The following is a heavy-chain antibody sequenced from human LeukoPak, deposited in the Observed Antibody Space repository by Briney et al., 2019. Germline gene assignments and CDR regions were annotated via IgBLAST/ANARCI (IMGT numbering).Heavy chain of an antibody. CDR1: GFTFSSYG. CDR2: ISYDGSNK. Sequence: GGSLTLFCAASGFTFSSYGMHWVRQAPGKGLEWVAVISYDGSNKYYADSVKARFTISRDNSKNTLYLQMNSLRAEDTAVYYCAKDPTTADYYDSSGDYWGQGTLVTVSS. V-gene: IGHV3-30*18. J-gene: IGHJ4*02. D-gene: IGHD3-22*01. CDR3: AKDPTTADYYDSSGDY.